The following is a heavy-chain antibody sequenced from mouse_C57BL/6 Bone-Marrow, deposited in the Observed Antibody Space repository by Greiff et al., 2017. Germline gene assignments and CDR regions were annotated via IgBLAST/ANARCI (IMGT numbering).Heavy chain of an antibody. CDR2: ISNLAYSI. Sequence: EVKLVESGGGLVQPGGSLKLSCAASGFTFSDYGMAWVRQAPRKGPEGVAFISNLAYSIYYADTVTGRFTISRENAKNTLYLEMSSLRSEDTAMYYCARGDYGSSYAMDYWGQGTSVTVSS. CDR3: ARGDYGSSYAMDY. J-gene: IGHJ4*01. V-gene: IGHV5-15*01. D-gene: IGHD1-1*01. CDR1: GFTFSDYG.